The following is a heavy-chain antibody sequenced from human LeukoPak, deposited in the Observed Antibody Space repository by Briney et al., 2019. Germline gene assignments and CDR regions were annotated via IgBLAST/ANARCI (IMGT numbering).Heavy chain of an antibody. D-gene: IGHD5-24*01. Sequence: GGSLRLSCAASGFTFSTYWMNWVRQAPGKGLEWVANIKEDGSEKYYVDSVKGRFTISRDNAKNSLHLQMNSLRAEDTAVYYCARGGGYYFDYLGQGTLVTVSS. CDR1: GFTFSTYW. V-gene: IGHV3-7*01. J-gene: IGHJ4*02. CDR2: IKEDGSEK. CDR3: ARGGGYYFDY.